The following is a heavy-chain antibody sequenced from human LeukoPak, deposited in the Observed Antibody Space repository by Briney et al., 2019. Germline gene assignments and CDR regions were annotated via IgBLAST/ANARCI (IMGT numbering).Heavy chain of an antibody. CDR2: TNSDGSST. CDR3: VSGYDNYYYYYYMDV. D-gene: IGHD5-12*01. V-gene: IGHV3-74*01. CDR1: GFTFSSYW. Sequence: GGSLRLSCAASGFTFSSYWMHWVRQAPGKGLVWVSRTNSDGSSTSYADSVKGRFTISRDNAKNTLYLQMNSLRAEDTAVYYCVSGYDNYYYYYYMDVWGKGTTVTVSS. J-gene: IGHJ6*03.